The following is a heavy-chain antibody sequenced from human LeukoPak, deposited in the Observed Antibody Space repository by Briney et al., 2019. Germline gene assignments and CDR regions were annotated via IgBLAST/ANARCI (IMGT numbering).Heavy chain of an antibody. V-gene: IGHV3-23*01. D-gene: IGHD6-6*01. CDR2: ISGSGGST. J-gene: IGHJ4*02. CDR1: GFTFSSYA. Sequence: GGSLRLSCAGSGFTFSSYAMSWVRQAPGKGLGWVSAISGSGGSTYYADSVKGRFTISRDNSKNTLYLQMNSLRAEDTAVYYCAKDRLLKQLAYFDYWGQGTLVTVSS. CDR3: AKDRLLKQLAYFDY.